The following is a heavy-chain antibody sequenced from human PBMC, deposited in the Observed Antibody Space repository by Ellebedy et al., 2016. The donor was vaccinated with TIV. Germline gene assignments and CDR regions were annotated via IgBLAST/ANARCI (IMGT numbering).Heavy chain of an antibody. CDR2: INPSGGST. J-gene: IGHJ4*02. Sequence: AASVKVSCKASGYTFSSYYMHWVRQAPGQGLEWMGIINPSGGSTTYAQNLQGRVTMTRDTSTTTVYMELSSLRSEDTAVYYCARGWYYFDYWGQGTLVTVSS. CDR3: ARGWYYFDY. D-gene: IGHD2-15*01. V-gene: IGHV1-46*04. CDR1: GYTFSSYY.